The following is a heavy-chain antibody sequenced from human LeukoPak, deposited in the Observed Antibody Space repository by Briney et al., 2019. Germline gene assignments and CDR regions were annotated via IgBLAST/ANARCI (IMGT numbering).Heavy chain of an antibody. J-gene: IGHJ4*02. V-gene: IGHV3-74*01. D-gene: IGHD1-26*01. Sequence: GGSLRLSCAASGFTFSSYWMHWVRQAPGKGLVWVSRINSDGSSTSYAASVKGRFTISRDNAKNTLYLQMNSLRAEDTAVYYCARDSVLELLTYWGQGTLVTVSS. CDR1: GFTFSSYW. CDR3: ARDSVLELLTY. CDR2: INSDGSST.